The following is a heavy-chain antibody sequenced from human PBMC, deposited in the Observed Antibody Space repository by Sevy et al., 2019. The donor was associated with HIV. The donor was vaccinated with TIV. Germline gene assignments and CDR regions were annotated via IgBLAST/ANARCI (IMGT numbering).Heavy chain of an antibody. V-gene: IGHV1-69*11. CDR2: IIPILDTA. D-gene: IGHD3-16*01. CDR3: ARDKEDRNMICGNWLDP. CDR1: GGNLRSYA. J-gene: IGHJ5*02. Sequence: ASVKVSCKASGGNLRSYAFTWVRQAPGQGPEWMGRIIPILDTANYAQKFQGRVKIIADEPTTTVYMEHSNLRSDDTAVYYCARDKEDRNMICGNWLDPWGQGTLVTVSS.